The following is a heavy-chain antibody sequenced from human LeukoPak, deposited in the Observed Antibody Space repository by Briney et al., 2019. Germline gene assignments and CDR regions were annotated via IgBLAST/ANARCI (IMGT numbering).Heavy chain of an antibody. V-gene: IGHV3-33*01. CDR3: ARDGGTSHFDY. CDR1: GFMFSSPG. J-gene: IGHJ4*02. CDR2: IWYDGSNK. Sequence: GGSLRLSCAASGFMFSSPGMHWVRQAPGKGLEWVAVIWYDGSNKYSADSVKGRFTISRDNSKNTLYLQMNSLRAEDTAVYYCARDGGTSHFDYWGQGTLVSVSS. D-gene: IGHD4-23*01.